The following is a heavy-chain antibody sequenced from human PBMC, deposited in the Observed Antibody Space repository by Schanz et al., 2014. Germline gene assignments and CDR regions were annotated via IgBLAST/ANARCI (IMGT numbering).Heavy chain of an antibody. Sequence: QVQLVESGGGVVQPGTSLRLSCTISGFSFSRYGMHWVRQAPGKGLEWVAVISSDETVTYYVDSVKGRFTISRDNSKNTLYLQMNSLRAEDTALYYCAKDLNRVATAPQSWGQGTLVTVSS. CDR2: ISSDETVT. V-gene: IGHV3-30*18. CDR1: GFSFSRYG. D-gene: IGHD5-12*01. CDR3: AKDLNRVATAPQS. J-gene: IGHJ5*02.